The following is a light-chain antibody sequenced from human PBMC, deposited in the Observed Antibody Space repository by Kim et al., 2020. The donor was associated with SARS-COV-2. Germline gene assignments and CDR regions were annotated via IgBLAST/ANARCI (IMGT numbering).Light chain of an antibody. CDR2: AAF. V-gene: IGKV3-15*01. CDR1: QSISTN. CDR3: QQFNNWPPWT. J-gene: IGKJ1*01. Sequence: EIVLTQSPATLSVSPGERATLSCRASQSISTNLAWYQQKPGQAPRLLFYAAFTRTTGLPARFSASGSGTEFTLTITGLQSEDLGVYYCQQFNNWPPWTFGQGTKVDIK.